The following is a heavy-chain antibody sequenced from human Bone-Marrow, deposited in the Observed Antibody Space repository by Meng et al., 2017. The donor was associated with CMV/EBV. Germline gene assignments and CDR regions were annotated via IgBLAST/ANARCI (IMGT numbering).Heavy chain of an antibody. V-gene: IGHV1-18*01. CDR1: GYTFTSYG. CDR3: ARDGYYFDSSGYYPEAAYVDY. J-gene: IGHJ4*01. D-gene: IGHD3-22*01. Sequence: ASVKVSCKASGYTFTSYGISWVRQAPGQGLEWMGWISAYNGNTNYAQKLQGRVTMTTDTSTSTAYMELRSLRSDDTAVYYRARDGYYFDSSGYYPEAAYVDYWGHGTLVTVSS. CDR2: ISAYNGNT.